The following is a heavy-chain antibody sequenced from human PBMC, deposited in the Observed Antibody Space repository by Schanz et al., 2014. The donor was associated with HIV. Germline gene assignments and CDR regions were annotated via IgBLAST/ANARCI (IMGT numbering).Heavy chain of an antibody. V-gene: IGHV1-18*01. Sequence: QDHLVQSGAEVKKPGASVNVSCKASGYTFSNYAINWVRQAPGQGLEWMGWISPNNGHTNYAQKLQGRVTMTTDTSTSTAYMDLRSLRSDDTAVYYCARGAAEMATMTPWRYWGQGTLVTVSS. CDR3: ARGAAEMATMTPWRY. CDR2: ISPNNGHT. D-gene: IGHD5-12*01. CDR1: GYTFSNYA. J-gene: IGHJ4*02.